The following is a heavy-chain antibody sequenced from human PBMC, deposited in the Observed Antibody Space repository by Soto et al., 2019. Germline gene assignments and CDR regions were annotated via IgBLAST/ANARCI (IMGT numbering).Heavy chain of an antibody. CDR3: ARDGCSSTSCYRKQNWFDP. J-gene: IGHJ5*02. D-gene: IGHD2-2*01. CDR2: INAGNSNT. CDR1: GYTFTSYA. Sequence: ASVKVSCKASGYTFTSYAMHWVRQAPGQRIERMRWINAGNSNTKYSKKYQGRVTITRDTSASTAYVELSSSSSEDTAVYYCARDGCSSTSCYRKQNWFDPWGQGTLVTVSS. V-gene: IGHV1-3*01.